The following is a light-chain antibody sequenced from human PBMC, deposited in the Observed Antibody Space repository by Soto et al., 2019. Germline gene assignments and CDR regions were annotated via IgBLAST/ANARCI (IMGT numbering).Light chain of an antibody. Sequence: EIVMTQSPATLSVSPGERATLSCRASQSVSSNLAWYQQKPGQAPRLLVYGASTRATGIPARFSGSGSGTQFTLTIRSLQSEDFAVYYCQQHKNWPLTFGGWTKVEIK. V-gene: IGKV3-15*01. CDR1: QSVSSN. J-gene: IGKJ4*01. CDR2: GAS. CDR3: QQHKNWPLT.